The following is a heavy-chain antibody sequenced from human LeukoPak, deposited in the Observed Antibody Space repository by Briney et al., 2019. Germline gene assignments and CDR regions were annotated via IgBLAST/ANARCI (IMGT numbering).Heavy chain of an antibody. CDR3: ARQEVDTAMALN. CDR2: IYHSGSA. V-gene: IGHV4-39*01. J-gene: IGHJ4*02. CDR1: GGSISSRSYY. Sequence: SETLSLTCTVSGGSISSRSYYWGWIRQPPGKGLEWIGSIYHSGSAYYNPSLKSRVTVSVDTSKNQFSLKLTSVTAADTAVYYCARQEVDTAMALNWGQGTLVTVSS. D-gene: IGHD5-18*01.